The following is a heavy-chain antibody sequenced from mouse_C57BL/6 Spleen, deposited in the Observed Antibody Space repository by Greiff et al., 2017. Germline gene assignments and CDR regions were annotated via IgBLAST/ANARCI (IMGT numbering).Heavy chain of an antibody. V-gene: IGHV1-26*01. CDR3: ARRSFSYYDYDPYYFDY. CDR1: GYTFTDYY. CDR2: INPNNGGT. J-gene: IGHJ2*01. D-gene: IGHD2-4*01. Sequence: EVQLQQSGPELVKPGASVKISCKASGYTFTDYYMNWVKQSHGKSLEWIGDINPNNGGTSYNQKFKGKATLTVDKSSSTAYMELRSLTSEDSAVYYWARRSFSYYDYDPYYFDYWGQGTTLTVSS.